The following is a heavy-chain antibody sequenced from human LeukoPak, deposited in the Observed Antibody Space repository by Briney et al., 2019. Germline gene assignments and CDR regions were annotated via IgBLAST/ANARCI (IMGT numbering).Heavy chain of an antibody. CDR2: IKSKADGGTT. CDR3: TTQPYYDFWSGYHTGGY. J-gene: IGHJ4*02. D-gene: IGHD3-3*01. CDR1: GFTFINAW. V-gene: IGHV3-15*01. Sequence: GGSLRLSCAASGFTFINAWMSWVRQAPGKGLEWVGCIKSKADGGTTDYAAPAKGRFTISREDSKNTLNLQMNSLQTEDTAVYYCTTQPYYDFWSGYHTGGYGGRGTLVPVSS.